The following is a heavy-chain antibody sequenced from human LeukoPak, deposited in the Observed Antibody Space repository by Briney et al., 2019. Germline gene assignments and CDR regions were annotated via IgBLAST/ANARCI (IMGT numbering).Heavy chain of an antibody. Sequence: SETLSLTCTVSGGSISSYYWSWIRQPPGKGLEWIGYIYYSGSTNYNPSLKSRVTISVDTSKNQFSLKLSSVTAADTAVYYCARQVGTPYYYYVDVWGKGTTVTISS. D-gene: IGHD1-14*01. J-gene: IGHJ6*03. V-gene: IGHV4-59*01. CDR3: ARQVGTPYYYYVDV. CDR2: IYYSGST. CDR1: GGSISSYY.